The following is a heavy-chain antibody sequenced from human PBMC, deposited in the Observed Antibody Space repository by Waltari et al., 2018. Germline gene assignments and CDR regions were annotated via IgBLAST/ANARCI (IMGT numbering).Heavy chain of an antibody. CDR3: ARPLDSSGPFDY. CDR1: GGSFSGYY. V-gene: IGHV4-34*01. D-gene: IGHD3-22*01. Sequence: QVQLQQWSAGLLKPSETLSLTCAVYGGSFSGYYWSWIRQPPGKGLEWIGEINHSGSTNYNPSLKSRVTISVDTSKNQFSLKLSSVTAADTAVYYCARPLDSSGPFDYWGQGTLVTVSS. J-gene: IGHJ4*02. CDR2: INHSGST.